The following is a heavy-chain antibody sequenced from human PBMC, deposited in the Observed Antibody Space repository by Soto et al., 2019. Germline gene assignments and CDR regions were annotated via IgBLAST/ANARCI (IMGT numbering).Heavy chain of an antibody. Sequence: PGESLKISCKGSGYSFTSYWIGWVRQMPGKGLEWMGIIYPGDSDTRYSPSFQGQVTISADKSISTAYLQWSSLKASDTAMYYCARQNTVNLYYYYGMDVWGQGTTVTVSS. D-gene: IGHD4-4*01. V-gene: IGHV5-51*01. CDR2: IYPGDSDT. CDR3: ARQNTVNLYYYYGMDV. CDR1: GYSFTSYW. J-gene: IGHJ6*02.